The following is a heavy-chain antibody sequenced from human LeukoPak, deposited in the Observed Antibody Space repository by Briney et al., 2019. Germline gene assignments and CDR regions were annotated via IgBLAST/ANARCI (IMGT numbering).Heavy chain of an antibody. CDR2: INPNSGDT. CDR3: ARTLPSDCCGMDV. D-gene: IGHD1-26*01. V-gene: IGHV1-2*02. CDR1: GYTFSGYY. J-gene: IGHJ6*02. Sequence: GASLKVSCKASGYTFSGYYMHWVRQAPGQGLEWMGWINPNSGDTKYAQKFQGRVSMTRDTSINTAYMELSGLRSDDTSVYYCARTLPSDCCGMDVWGQGTTVTVSS.